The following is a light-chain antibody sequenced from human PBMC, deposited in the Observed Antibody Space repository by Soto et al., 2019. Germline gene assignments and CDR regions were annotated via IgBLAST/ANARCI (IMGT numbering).Light chain of an antibody. Sequence: DIQMTQSPSTLSASVGDRVTINCRASQSLGYWLAWYQQKPGKSPKLLIYKASNLEGGVPSRFSGSGSGTEFTLTISPLQPDDFATYYCQQYNSYPPTFGQGTKVEIK. CDR3: QQYNSYPPT. V-gene: IGKV1-5*03. J-gene: IGKJ1*01. CDR2: KAS. CDR1: QSLGYW.